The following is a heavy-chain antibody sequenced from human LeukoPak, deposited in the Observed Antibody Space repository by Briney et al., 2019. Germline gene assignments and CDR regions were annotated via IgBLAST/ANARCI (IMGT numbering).Heavy chain of an antibody. CDR1: GFAFSTYS. J-gene: IGHJ6*02. Sequence: GGSLRLSCAASGFAFSTYSMNWVRQAPGKGLEWVSYISSSSGTIYYADSVKGRFTISRDNAKNSLYLQMNSLRAEDTALYYCANLGGSSWGQEHGMDVWGQGTTVTVSS. D-gene: IGHD6-13*01. V-gene: IGHV3-48*04. CDR2: ISSSSGTI. CDR3: ANLGGSSWGQEHGMDV.